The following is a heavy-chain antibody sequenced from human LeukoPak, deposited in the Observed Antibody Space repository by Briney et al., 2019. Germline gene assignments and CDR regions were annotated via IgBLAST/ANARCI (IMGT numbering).Heavy chain of an antibody. CDR2: IWYDGSNQ. CDR3: ARDWSSTNWPDALDI. V-gene: IGHV3-33*08. Sequence: GGSLRLSCAASGFTFSSYAMHWVRQAPGKGLEWMALIWYDGSNQNYGDSVKGRFTISRDNSKNTLFLQMNSLRAEDTAVYYCARDWSSTNWPDALDIWGQGTMVTVSS. D-gene: IGHD2-2*01. CDR1: GFTFSSYA. J-gene: IGHJ3*02.